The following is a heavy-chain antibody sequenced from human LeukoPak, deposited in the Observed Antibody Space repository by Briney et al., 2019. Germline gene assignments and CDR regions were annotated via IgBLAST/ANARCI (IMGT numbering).Heavy chain of an antibody. D-gene: IGHD6-13*01. CDR3: ASGSAVAAAGDY. V-gene: IGHV4-59*01. CDR2: IYYSGST. J-gene: IGHJ4*02. Sequence: SETLSLTCTVSGGSISSKYWNWIRQPPGKGLEWIGYIYYSGSTNYNPSLKSRVTISVDTSKSQFSLRLSSVAAADTAVYYCASGSAVAAAGDYWGQGTLVTVSS. CDR1: GGSISSKY.